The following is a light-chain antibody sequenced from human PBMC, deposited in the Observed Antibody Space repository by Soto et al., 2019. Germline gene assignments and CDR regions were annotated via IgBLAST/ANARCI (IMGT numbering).Light chain of an antibody. J-gene: IGLJ1*01. CDR3: CSYAGSSTYG. Sequence: QSALPQPDSVSGSPGQSITISCTGTSSDVGSYNLVSWYQQHPGKAPKRMIYEGSKRPSGVSNRFSCSKSGNTASLTISGLQAEDEADYYCCSYAGSSTYGFGTGTKLTV. CDR2: EGS. CDR1: SSDVGSYNL. V-gene: IGLV2-23*01.